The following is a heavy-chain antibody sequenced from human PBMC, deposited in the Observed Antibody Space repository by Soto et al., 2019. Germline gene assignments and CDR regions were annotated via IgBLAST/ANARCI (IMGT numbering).Heavy chain of an antibody. Sequence: EVQLVESGGGLVKPGGSLRLSCAASGFTFSSYSMNWVRQAPGKGLEWVSSISSSSSYIYYADSVKGRFTISRDNAKNSLYLQMNSLRAEDTAVYYCARDRGPGIAAKLTDYWGQGTLVTVSS. CDR2: ISSSSSYI. CDR3: ARDRGPGIAAKLTDY. J-gene: IGHJ4*02. V-gene: IGHV3-21*01. CDR1: GFTFSSYS. D-gene: IGHD6-13*01.